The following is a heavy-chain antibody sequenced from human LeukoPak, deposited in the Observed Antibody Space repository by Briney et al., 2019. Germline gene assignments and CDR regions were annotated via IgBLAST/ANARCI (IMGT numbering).Heavy chain of an antibody. D-gene: IGHD3-22*01. Sequence: SQTLSLTCTVSGGSISSGSYYWSWIRQPAGKGLEWIGRIYTSGSTNYNPSLKSRVTISVDTSKNQFSLKLSSVTAADTAVYYCARADYYDSSGSYMDVWGKGTTVTISS. J-gene: IGHJ6*03. CDR2: IYTSGST. V-gene: IGHV4-61*02. CDR3: ARADYYDSSGSYMDV. CDR1: GGSISSGSYY.